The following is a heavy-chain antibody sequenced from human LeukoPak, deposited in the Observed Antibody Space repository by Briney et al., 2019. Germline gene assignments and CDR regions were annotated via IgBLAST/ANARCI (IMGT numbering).Heavy chain of an antibody. CDR2: ITGSGDRT. CDR1: GFSFSNYG. V-gene: IGHV3-23*01. CDR3: ARAHYYDSSGLDF. J-gene: IGHJ4*02. D-gene: IGHD3-22*01. Sequence: PGGSLRLSCAAFGFSFSNYGMNWVRQAPGKGLEWVSGITGSGDRTYYADSVKGRFTISRDNSKNTVYLQMNSLRDEDTAVYYCARAHYYDSSGLDFWGQGTLVTVSS.